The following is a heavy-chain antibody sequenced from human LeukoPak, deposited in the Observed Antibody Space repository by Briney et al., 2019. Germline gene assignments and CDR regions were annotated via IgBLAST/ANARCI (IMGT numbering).Heavy chain of an antibody. D-gene: IGHD3-22*01. CDR1: GFTFSSYA. V-gene: IGHV3-23*01. CDR3: AKDREYYFDSSGYY. CDR2: VSGRGSST. J-gene: IGHJ4*02. Sequence: PGGSLRLSCAASGFTFSSYAMNWVRQAPGKGLEWVSGVSGRGSSTYYADSVKGRFTISRDNSKNTLYLQMNSLRAEDTAVYYRAKDREYYFDSSGYYWGQGTLVTVSS.